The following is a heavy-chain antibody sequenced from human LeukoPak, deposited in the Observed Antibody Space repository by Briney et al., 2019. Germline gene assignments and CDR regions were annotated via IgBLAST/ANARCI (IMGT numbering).Heavy chain of an antibody. CDR3: ARDHMTVTTSFHYYYGMDV. V-gene: IGHV1-69*04. J-gene: IGHJ6*02. D-gene: IGHD4-17*01. CDR2: IIPILGIA. CDR1: GGTFSSYA. Sequence: PVKVSCKASGGTFSSYAISWVRQAPGQGLEWMGRIIPILGIANYAQKFQGRVTITADKSTSTAYMELSSLRSEDTAVYYCARDHMTVTTSFHYYYGMDVWGQGTTVTVSS.